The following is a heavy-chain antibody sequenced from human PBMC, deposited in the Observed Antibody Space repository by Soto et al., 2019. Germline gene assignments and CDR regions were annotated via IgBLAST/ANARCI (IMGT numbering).Heavy chain of an antibody. CDR3: ARGGATIFGGIDA. CDR2: FLASGGNT. D-gene: IGHD3-3*02. CDR1: GYSFFSYY. J-gene: IGHJ5*02. Sequence: GASVKVSCKASGYSFFSYYIHWVRQAPVQGLEWMGRFLASGGNTDYAQRFRGRVSMTRDTSTTNTVSLELTSLTSDDTAVYYCARGGATIFGGIDAWGQGTRVTVSS. V-gene: IGHV1-46*01.